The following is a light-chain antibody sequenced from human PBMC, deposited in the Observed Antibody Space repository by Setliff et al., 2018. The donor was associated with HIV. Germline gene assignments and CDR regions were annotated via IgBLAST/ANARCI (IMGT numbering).Light chain of an antibody. Sequence: QSVLTQPASVSGSPGQSITISCTGTSSDVGNYNYVSWYQQHPGKAPKLMIYEVSNRPSGISNRFSGSKSGNTASLTISGLQAEDEADYYCTSYTITNTWVFGGGTQLTVL. CDR3: TSYTITNTWV. V-gene: IGLV2-14*01. CDR2: EVS. J-gene: IGLJ3*02. CDR1: SSDVGNYNY.